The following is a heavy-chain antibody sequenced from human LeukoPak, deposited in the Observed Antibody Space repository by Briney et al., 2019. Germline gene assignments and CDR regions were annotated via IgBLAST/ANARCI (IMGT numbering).Heavy chain of an antibody. CDR1: GFTFSSYW. J-gene: IGHJ4*02. V-gene: IGHV3-7*01. CDR2: IKQDGREN. Sequence: GGSLRLSCAASGFTFSSYWMSWVRQAPGKGLEWVANIKQDGRENHYVDSVKGRFTISRDNAKKSLLLHMNSLRVEATAVYYCARGSEYTSSTNYYSDYWGQGTLVTVSS. CDR3: ARGSEYTSSTNYYSDY. D-gene: IGHD6-6*01.